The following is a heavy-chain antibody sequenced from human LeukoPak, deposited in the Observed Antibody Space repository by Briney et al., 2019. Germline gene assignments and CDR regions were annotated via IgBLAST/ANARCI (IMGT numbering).Heavy chain of an antibody. CDR1: GYTFTSYD. CDR2: MNPNSGNT. J-gene: IGHJ6*02. V-gene: IGHV1-8*01. D-gene: IGHD3-10*01. Sequence: GASVKVSCKASGYTFTSYDINWVRQATGQGLEWMGWMNPNSGNTGYAQKFQGRVTMTRNTSISTAYMELSSLRSEDTAVYYCASHYYGSGSQSGYYYYYYGMDVWGQGTTVTVSS. CDR3: ASHYYGSGSQSGYYYYYYGMDV.